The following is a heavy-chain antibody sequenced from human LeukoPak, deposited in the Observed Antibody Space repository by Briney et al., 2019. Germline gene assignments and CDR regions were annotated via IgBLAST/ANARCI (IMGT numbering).Heavy chain of an antibody. V-gene: IGHV4-59*01. CDR1: GGSISSYY. D-gene: IGHD2-2*03. CDR3: ARLGNCSSTSCPHDAFDI. J-gene: IGHJ3*02. Sequence: PSETLSLTCTVSGGSISSYYWSWIRQPPGKGLEWIGYIYYSGSTNYNPSLKSRVTISVDTSKNQFSLKLSSVTAADTAVYYCARLGNCSSTSCPHDAFDIWGQGTMVAVSS. CDR2: IYYSGST.